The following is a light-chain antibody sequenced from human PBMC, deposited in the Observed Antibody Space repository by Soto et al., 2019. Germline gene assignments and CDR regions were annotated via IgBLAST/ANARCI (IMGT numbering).Light chain of an antibody. V-gene: IGKV3-15*01. Sequence: EIVMTQSPATLSVSPGERATLSCRASQSVDSNLAWYQQKPGQAPRLLMYGASTRATGIPARFSGSGSGTEFTLTISSLQSEDVAVYYCQQYNDWILTFGQGTKVEIK. CDR1: QSVDSN. CDR3: QQYNDWILT. CDR2: GAS. J-gene: IGKJ1*01.